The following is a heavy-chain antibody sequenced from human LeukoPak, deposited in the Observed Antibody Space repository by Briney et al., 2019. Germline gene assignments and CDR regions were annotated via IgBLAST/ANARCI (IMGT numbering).Heavy chain of an antibody. Sequence: GGSLRLSCAASGFTFSRYGMHWVRQAPGKGLEWMAVISYDGSNKFYADSVKGRFTISRDNSRNTLFLQRNSLRAEDTAVYYCAKDFESVVPYYGSGTDYWGEGILVTVSS. CDR2: ISYDGSNK. CDR3: AKDFESVVPYYGSGTDY. J-gene: IGHJ4*02. V-gene: IGHV3-30*18. D-gene: IGHD3-10*01. CDR1: GFTFSRYG.